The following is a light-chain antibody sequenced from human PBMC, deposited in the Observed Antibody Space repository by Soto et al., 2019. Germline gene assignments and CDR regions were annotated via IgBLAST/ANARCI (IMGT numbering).Light chain of an antibody. V-gene: IGKV1-39*01. CDR1: QGISTY. Sequence: DIRMTQSPSSLSASVGDRVTITCRASQGISTYLNWYQQKPGKAPKLLIYSTSILESEVPSRFSGSGGGTEFTLTISSLQIEDFATYYGQQGYNIVLSVGGGTKVEVK. CDR3: QQGYNIVLS. CDR2: STS. J-gene: IGKJ4*01.